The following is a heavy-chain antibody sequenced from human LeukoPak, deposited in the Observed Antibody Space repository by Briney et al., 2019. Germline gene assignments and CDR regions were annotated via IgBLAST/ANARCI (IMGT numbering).Heavy chain of an antibody. Sequence: SETLSLTCAVYGGSFSGYYWSWIRQPPGKGLEWIGEINHSGSTNYNPSLKSRVTISADTSKNQFSLKLSSVTAADTAVYYCARGMNWAYYYYGMDVWGQGTTVTVSS. CDR2: INHSGST. D-gene: IGHD7-27*01. V-gene: IGHV4-34*01. CDR3: ARGMNWAYYYYGMDV. J-gene: IGHJ6*02. CDR1: GGSFSGYY.